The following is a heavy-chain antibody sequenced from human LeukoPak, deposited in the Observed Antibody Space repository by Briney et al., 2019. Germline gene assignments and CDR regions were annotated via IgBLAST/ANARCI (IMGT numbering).Heavy chain of an antibody. V-gene: IGHV1-2*02. CDR3: ARVVYGSRLFDS. Sequence: ASVKVSCKASGYTFTTYFMHWVRQAPGQGLELMGWINPGSGGTNYAQKFQGRVTMTRDTSIITAYMELSSLRSDDTATYYCARVVYGSRLFDSWGQGTLVTVSS. CDR1: GYTFTTYF. D-gene: IGHD6-13*01. CDR2: INPGSGGT. J-gene: IGHJ4*02.